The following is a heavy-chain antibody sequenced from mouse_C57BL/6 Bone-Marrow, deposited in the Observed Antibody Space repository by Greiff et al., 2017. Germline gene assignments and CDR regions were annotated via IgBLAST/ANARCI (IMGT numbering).Heavy chain of an antibody. CDR3: AMGLRMDY. Sequence: QVQLKQPGAELVMPGASVKLSCKASGYTFTSYWMHWVKQRPGQGLEWIGEIDPSDSYTNYNQKFKGKSTLTVDKSSSTAYMQLSSLTSEDSAVYYCAMGLRMDYWGQGTTLTVSS. J-gene: IGHJ2*01. V-gene: IGHV1-69*01. CDR1: GYTFTSYW. CDR2: IDPSDSYT. D-gene: IGHD2-4*01.